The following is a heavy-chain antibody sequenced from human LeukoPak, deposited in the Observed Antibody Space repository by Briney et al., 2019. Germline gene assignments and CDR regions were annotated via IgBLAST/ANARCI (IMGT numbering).Heavy chain of an antibody. V-gene: IGHV4-38-2*02. CDR3: ARLHYGGNYGYYYYYMDV. Sequence: SETLSLTCTVSGYSISTGYYWGWIRQPPGKGLEWIGSIYHSGSTYYNPSLKSRVTISVDTSKNQFSLKLSSVAAADTAVYYCARLHYGGNYGYYYYYMDVWGKGTTVTISS. CDR1: GYSISTGYY. J-gene: IGHJ6*03. D-gene: IGHD4-23*01. CDR2: IYHSGST.